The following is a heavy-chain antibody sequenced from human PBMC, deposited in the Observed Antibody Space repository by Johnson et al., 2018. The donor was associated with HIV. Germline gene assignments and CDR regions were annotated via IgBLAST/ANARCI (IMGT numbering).Heavy chain of an antibody. Sequence: QVQLVESGGGVVQPGRSLRLSCAASGFTFSSYGMHWVRQAPGKGLEWVAVIWYDRSNKYYADSVKGRVTVSRDNDKNSLYLQMNSLRAEDTAVYYCARLRWSWDEDAFDIWGQGTMVTVSS. V-gene: IGHV3-33*01. D-gene: IGHD1-26*01. CDR2: IWYDRSNK. CDR3: ARLRWSWDEDAFDI. J-gene: IGHJ3*02. CDR1: GFTFSSYG.